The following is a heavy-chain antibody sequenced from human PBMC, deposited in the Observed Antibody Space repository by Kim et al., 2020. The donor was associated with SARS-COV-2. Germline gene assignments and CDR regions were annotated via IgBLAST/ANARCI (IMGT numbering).Heavy chain of an antibody. Sequence: ASVKVSCKASGYTFTDYYIHWVRQAPGQGLEWMGRTNPTSGGTNYAQKFQGRVTLTRHTSISTVYMEVNRLRSDDTAVYYCAREIDYYFDYWCQGTLVTV. J-gene: IGHJ4*02. D-gene: IGHD3-9*01. CDR2: TNPTSGGT. CDR3: AREIDYYFDY. CDR1: GYTFTDYY. V-gene: IGHV1-2*06.